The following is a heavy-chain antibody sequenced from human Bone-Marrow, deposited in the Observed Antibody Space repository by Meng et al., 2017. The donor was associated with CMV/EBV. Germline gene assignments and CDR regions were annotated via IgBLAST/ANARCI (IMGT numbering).Heavy chain of an antibody. J-gene: IGHJ4*02. V-gene: IGHV3-23*03. D-gene: IGHD2-2*01. CDR1: GFTFSSYA. Sequence: GGSLSLTCAASGFTFSSYAMSWVRQAPGKGLEWVSVIYSGGSSTYYADSVKGRFTISRDNSKNTLYLQMNSLRAEDTVVYYCARYVVVPAASAGFDYWGQGTLVTVSS. CDR2: IYSGGSST. CDR3: ARYVVVPAASAGFDY.